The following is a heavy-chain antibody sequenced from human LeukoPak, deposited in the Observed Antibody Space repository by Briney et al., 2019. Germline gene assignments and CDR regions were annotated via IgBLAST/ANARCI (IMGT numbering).Heavy chain of an antibody. CDR3: ASSVGSTDY. Sequence: SETLSLTCAVSGGSISSGGYSWSWIRQPPGKGLEWIGYIYHSGSTYYNPSLKSRVTISVDRSKNQFSLKLTSVTAADAAVYYCASSVGSTDYWGQGTLVTVSS. J-gene: IGHJ4*02. D-gene: IGHD1-26*01. CDR2: IYHSGST. CDR1: GGSISSGGYS. V-gene: IGHV4-30-2*01.